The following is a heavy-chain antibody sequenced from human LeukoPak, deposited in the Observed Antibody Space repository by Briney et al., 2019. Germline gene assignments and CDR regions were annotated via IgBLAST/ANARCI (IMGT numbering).Heavy chain of an antibody. V-gene: IGHV5-51*01. CDR2: IYPGDSDT. D-gene: IGHD3-10*01. CDR1: GYSFTSYR. J-gene: IGHJ4*02. Sequence: GESPKISCKGSGYSFTSYRIGWVRQMPGKGLEWMGIIYPGDSDTRYSPSFQGQVTISADKSISTAYLQWSSLKASDTAMYYCARNLDRMVRTLGYWGQGTLVTVSS. CDR3: ARNLDRMVRTLGY.